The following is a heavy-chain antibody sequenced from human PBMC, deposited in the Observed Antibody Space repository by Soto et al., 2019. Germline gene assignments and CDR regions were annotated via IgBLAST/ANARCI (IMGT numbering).Heavy chain of an antibody. J-gene: IGHJ6*02. CDR1: GFTVSSNY. CDR3: ATVTASYYYYYYGMDV. CDR2: IYSGGST. V-gene: IGHV3-53*02. Sequence: EVQLVETGGGLIQPGGSLRLSCAASGFTVSSNYMSWVRQAPGKGLEWVSVIYSGGSTYYADSVKGRFTISRDNSKNTLYLQVNSLRAEVTAVYYCATVTASYYYYYYGMDVWGQGTTVTVS. D-gene: IGHD4-17*01.